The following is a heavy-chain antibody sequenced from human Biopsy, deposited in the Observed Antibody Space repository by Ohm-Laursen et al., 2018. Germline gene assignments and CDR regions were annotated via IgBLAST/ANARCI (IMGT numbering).Heavy chain of an antibody. J-gene: IGHJ3*02. CDR1: GGFISTYY. D-gene: IGHD3-22*01. Sequence: SDTLSLTCTVSGGFISTYYWNWIRQPVGKALEWIGRIYNTGSTNYNPSLQSRVTMSVDTSKNQFSLKMSSVTAADTAVYYCARDLPYYENSGYGAFDMWGQGTRVTVSS. CDR2: IYNTGST. CDR3: ARDLPYYENSGYGAFDM. V-gene: IGHV4-4*07.